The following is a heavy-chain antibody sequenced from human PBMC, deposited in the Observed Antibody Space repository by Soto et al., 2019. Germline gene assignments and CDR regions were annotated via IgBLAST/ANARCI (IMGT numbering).Heavy chain of an antibody. J-gene: IGHJ4*02. CDR2: INPTGGST. V-gene: IGHV1-46*01. Sequence: ASVKVSCKASGYSFTTYYMHWVRQAPKQVLEWMGIINPTGGSTSYAQKFQGRVTMTRDMSTSTVYLELSMVGSEDTAVYYCGRGEQDIVVVRVATFEYWGQGTLVTVSS. D-gene: IGHD2-2*01. CDR3: GRGEQDIVVVRVATFEY. CDR1: GYSFTTYY.